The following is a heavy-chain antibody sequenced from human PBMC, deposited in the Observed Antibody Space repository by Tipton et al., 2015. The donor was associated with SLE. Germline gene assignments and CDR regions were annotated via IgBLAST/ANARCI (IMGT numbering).Heavy chain of an antibody. CDR3: ARYMGDTLVKSWFDP. J-gene: IGHJ5*02. CDR2: IYPDDSDT. V-gene: IGHV5-51*03. Sequence: QSGPEVKKSGESLKISCEGSGYSFSGYWIGWVRQMPGKGLEWMGIIYPDDSDTRYSPSFQGQVTISADKSIRTAYLQWSSLKASDTGMYYCARYMGDTLVKSWFDPWGQGTLVTVSS. D-gene: IGHD3-22*01. CDR1: GYSFSGYW.